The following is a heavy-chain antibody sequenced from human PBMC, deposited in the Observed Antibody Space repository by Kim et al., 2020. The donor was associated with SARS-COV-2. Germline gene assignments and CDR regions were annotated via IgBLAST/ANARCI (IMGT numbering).Heavy chain of an antibody. D-gene: IGHD6-19*01. V-gene: IGHV3-23*05. Sequence: YHEDARNGRLAISRDNSQNTLYLQMNSLKVEDTAIYYCAKKAVAAPPPLDWGQGTLVTVSS. CDR3: AKKAVAAPPPLD. J-gene: IGHJ4*02.